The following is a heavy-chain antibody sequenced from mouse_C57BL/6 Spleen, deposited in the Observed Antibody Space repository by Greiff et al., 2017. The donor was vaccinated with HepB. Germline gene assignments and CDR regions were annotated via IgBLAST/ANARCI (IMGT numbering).Heavy chain of an antibody. CDR1: GYTFTSYG. J-gene: IGHJ4*01. V-gene: IGHV1-81*01. CDR3: ASPLNWEDAMDY. D-gene: IGHD4-1*02. CDR2: IYPRSGNT. Sequence: VQLVESGAELARPGASVKLSCKASGYTFTSYGISWVKQRTGQGLEWIGEIYPRSGNTYYNEKFKGKATLTADKSSSTAYMELRSLTSEDSAVYFCASPLNWEDAMDYWGQGTSVTVSS.